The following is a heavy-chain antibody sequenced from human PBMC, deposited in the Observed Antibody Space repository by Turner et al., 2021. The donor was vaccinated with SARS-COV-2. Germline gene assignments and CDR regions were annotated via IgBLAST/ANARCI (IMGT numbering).Heavy chain of an antibody. V-gene: IGHV3-21*02. CDR2: INSGSSYI. J-gene: IGHJ4*02. Sequence: VQLMESGGGLVKPGGSLRLSCAASGFPFSSYSMNWVRQAPEKGLEWVASINSGSSYIYYADSLKGRVTISRDNTKRSLFLQMNSLRVEDTAVYYCTRSRDYYGSGTYYNYDYWGQGTLVTVSS. D-gene: IGHD3-10*01. CDR1: GFPFSSYS. CDR3: TRSRDYYGSGTYYNYDY.